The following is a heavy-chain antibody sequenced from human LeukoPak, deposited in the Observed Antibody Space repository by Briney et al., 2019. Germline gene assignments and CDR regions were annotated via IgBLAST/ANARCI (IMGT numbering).Heavy chain of an antibody. CDR1: GYTFTSYA. D-gene: IGHD3-3*01. CDR3: ARVDTIFGVVVFDP. Sequence: ASVKVSCMASGYTFTSYAMHWVRQAPGQRLEWMGWINAGNGNTKYSQKFQGRVTITRDTSASTAYMELSSLRSEDTAVYYCARVDTIFGVVVFDPWGQGTLVTVSS. J-gene: IGHJ5*02. CDR2: INAGNGNT. V-gene: IGHV1-3*01.